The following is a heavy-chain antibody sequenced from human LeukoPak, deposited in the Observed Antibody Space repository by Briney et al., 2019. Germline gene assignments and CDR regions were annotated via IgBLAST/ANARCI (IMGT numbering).Heavy chain of an antibody. J-gene: IGHJ4*02. D-gene: IGHD5-12*01. CDR3: ARDGLGWLRPYYFDY. CDR2: ISAYNGNT. CDR1: GYTFTSYG. V-gene: IGHV1-18*04. Sequence: ASVKVSCKASGYTFTSYGISWVRQAPGQGLEWMGWISAYNGNTNYAQKLQGRVTMTTDTSTSTAYMELRSLRSDDTAVCYCARDGLGWLRPYYFDYWGQGTLVTVSS.